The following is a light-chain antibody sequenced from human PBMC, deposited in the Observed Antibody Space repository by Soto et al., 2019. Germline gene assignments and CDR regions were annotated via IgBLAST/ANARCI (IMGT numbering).Light chain of an antibody. J-gene: IGKJ4*01. CDR3: QQYNSYPLT. V-gene: IGKV1-5*01. Sequence: DIQMTQSPSTLSASVGDRVTITCRASQSISSWLARYQQKPGKAPKLLIYDASSLESGVPSRFSGSGSGTEFTLNISSLQPDDFATYYCQQYNSYPLTFGGGTKVEIK. CDR2: DAS. CDR1: QSISSW.